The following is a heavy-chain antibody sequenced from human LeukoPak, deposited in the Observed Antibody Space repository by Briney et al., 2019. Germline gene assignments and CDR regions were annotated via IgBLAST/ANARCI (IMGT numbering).Heavy chain of an antibody. CDR2: ISSSSSYI. Sequence: GGSLRLSCAASGFTFSSYSMNWVRQAPGKGLEWVSSISSSSSYIYYADSVKGRFTISRDNAKNSLYLQMNSLRAEDTAVYYCARDWSGSHPIDYWGQGTLVTVSS. CDR1: GFTFSSYS. CDR3: ARDWSGSHPIDY. J-gene: IGHJ4*02. D-gene: IGHD1-26*01. V-gene: IGHV3-21*01.